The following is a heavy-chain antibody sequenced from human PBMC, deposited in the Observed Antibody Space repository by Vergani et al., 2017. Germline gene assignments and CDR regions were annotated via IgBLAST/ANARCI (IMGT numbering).Heavy chain of an antibody. CDR2: TWYDGNNK. D-gene: IGHD5-12*01. Sequence: QVQLVESGGGVVQPGRSLRLSCAASGCTFNQYGMHWVRQAPGKGLEWVAVTWYDGNNKQYADSVKGRFTISRDNSKSTMYLQMNSLRGEDTGVYYCASGLRLHYNRFDPWGQGTLVTVSS. CDR1: GCTFNQYG. J-gene: IGHJ5*02. CDR3: ASGLRLHYNRFDP. V-gene: IGHV3-33*01.